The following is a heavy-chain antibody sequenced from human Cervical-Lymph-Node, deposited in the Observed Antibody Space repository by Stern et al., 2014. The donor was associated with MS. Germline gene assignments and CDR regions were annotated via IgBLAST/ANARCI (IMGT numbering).Heavy chain of an antibody. D-gene: IGHD3-16*02. CDR2: LIPIFGTA. V-gene: IGHV1-69*01. J-gene: IGHJ4*02. Sequence: QLVQSGAEVKKPGSSGKVSCKASGGTFSSYAISWVRQAPGQGLEWLGGLIPIFGTANYAQKFQGRVTITADESTSTAYMELSSLRSEDTAVYYCAREATREWPSRRGSYRFPLGYWGQGTLVTVSS. CDR1: GGTFSSYA. CDR3: AREATREWPSRRGSYRFPLGY.